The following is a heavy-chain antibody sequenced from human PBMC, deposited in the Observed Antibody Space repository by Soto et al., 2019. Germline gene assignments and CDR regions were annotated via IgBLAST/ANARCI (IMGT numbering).Heavy chain of an antibody. CDR1: GYNFAIYY. V-gene: IGHV5-51*01. D-gene: IGHD6-13*01. Sequence: GESLKISCKGSGYNFAIYYIGWGRQMPGKGLEWVGIIHPGDSNSRYSPAFQGQVTISADTSISTAVLQWNSLKASDTAMYYCARRKRGSSCWRGFDIWGQGTMVTVSS. CDR3: ARRKRGSSCWRGFDI. CDR2: IHPGDSNS. J-gene: IGHJ3*02.